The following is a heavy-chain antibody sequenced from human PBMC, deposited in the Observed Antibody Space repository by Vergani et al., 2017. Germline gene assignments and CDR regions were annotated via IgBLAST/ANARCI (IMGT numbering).Heavy chain of an antibody. D-gene: IGHD3-22*01. V-gene: IGHV4-34*01. CDR1: GGSFSGYY. CDR3: ARDAYYYDSSGFQM. CDR2: INHSGST. J-gene: IGHJ4*02. Sequence: QVQLQESGPGLVKPSETLSLTCTVSGGSFSGYYWSWIRQPPGKGLEWIGEINHSGSTNYNPSLKSRVTISVDTSKNQFSLKLSSVTAADTAVYYCARDAYYYDSSGFQMWGQGTLVTVSS.